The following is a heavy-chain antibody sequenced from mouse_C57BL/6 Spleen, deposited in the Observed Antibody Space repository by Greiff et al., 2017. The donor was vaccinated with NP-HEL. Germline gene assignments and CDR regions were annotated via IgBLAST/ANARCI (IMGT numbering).Heavy chain of an antibody. V-gene: IGHV1-64*01. Sequence: VQLQQPGAELVKPGASVKLSCKASGYTFTSYWMHWVKQRPGQGLEWIGMIHPNSGSTNYNEKFKSKATLTVDKSSSTAYMQLSSLTSEDSAVYYCANSNPHYYAMDYWGQGTSVTVSS. J-gene: IGHJ4*01. D-gene: IGHD2-5*01. CDR2: IHPNSGST. CDR1: GYTFTSYW. CDR3: ANSNPHYYAMDY.